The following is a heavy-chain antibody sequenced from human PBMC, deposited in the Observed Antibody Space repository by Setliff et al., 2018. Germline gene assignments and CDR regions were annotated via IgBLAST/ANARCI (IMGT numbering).Heavy chain of an antibody. CDR2: INHSGST. Sequence: SETLSFTCAVYGGSFSGYYWSWIRQPPGKGLEWIGEINHSGSTNYNPSLKSRVTISIDTSKNQFSLKLSSVTAADTAVYYCARVSMYSSSWYYYYYGMDVWGQGTTVTVS. D-gene: IGHD6-13*01. J-gene: IGHJ6*02. CDR3: ARVSMYSSSWYYYYYGMDV. V-gene: IGHV4-34*01. CDR1: GGSFSGYY.